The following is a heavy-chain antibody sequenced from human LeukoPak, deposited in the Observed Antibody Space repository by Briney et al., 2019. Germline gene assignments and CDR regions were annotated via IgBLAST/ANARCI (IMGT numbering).Heavy chain of an antibody. V-gene: IGHV3-30*18. CDR2: ISYDGSTK. D-gene: IGHD2-15*01. Sequence: GGSLRLSCAASGFTFSTYAILWVRQAPGKGPEWVAVISYDGSTKYYADSVKGRFTISRDNSKNTMYLQMDSLRPEDTAVFYCAKAYCTGGSCYGRYYYGMDVWGQGTTVTVSS. CDR3: AKAYCTGGSCYGRYYYGMDV. CDR1: GFTFSTYA. J-gene: IGHJ6*02.